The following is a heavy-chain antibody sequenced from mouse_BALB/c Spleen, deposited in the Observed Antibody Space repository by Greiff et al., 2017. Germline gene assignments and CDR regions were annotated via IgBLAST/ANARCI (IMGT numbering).Heavy chain of an antibody. J-gene: IGHJ3*01. CDR2: IDPFNGGT. Sequence: EVQLQQSGPELMKPGASVKISCKASGYSFTSYYMHWVKQSHGKSLEWIGYIDPFNGGTSYSQKFKGKATLTVDKSSSTAYMHLSSLTSEDSAVYYCAREAFTTAQWVAYWGQGTLVTVSA. CDR3: AREAFTTAQWVAY. V-gene: IGHV1S135*01. D-gene: IGHD1-2*01. CDR1: GYSFTSYY.